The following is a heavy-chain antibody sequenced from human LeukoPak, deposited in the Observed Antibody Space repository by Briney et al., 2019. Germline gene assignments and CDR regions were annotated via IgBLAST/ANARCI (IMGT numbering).Heavy chain of an antibody. V-gene: IGHV1-46*01. J-gene: IGHJ4*02. CDR2: INPSGGST. Sequence: ASVKVSCKASGYTFTGYYMHWVRQAPGQGLEWMGIINPSGGSTSYAQKFQGRVTMTRDTSTSTVYMELSSLRSEDTAVYYCAKVMAAMGDYFDYWGQGTLVTVSS. CDR3: AKVMAAMGDYFDY. D-gene: IGHD5-18*01. CDR1: GYTFTGYY.